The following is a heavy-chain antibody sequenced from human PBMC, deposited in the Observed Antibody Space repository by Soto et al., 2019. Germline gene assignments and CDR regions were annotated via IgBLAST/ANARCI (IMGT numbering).Heavy chain of an antibody. V-gene: IGHV3-11*01. CDR2: ITGSGSII. J-gene: IGHJ6*02. D-gene: IGHD6-6*01. Sequence: QVQLVESGGGLVKPGGSLRLSCAASGFTFSDYPMSWIRQAPGKGLEWVSSITGSGSIIYYADSVKGRLTISRDNAKNSLYLEMNSLRAEETAVYYCARGARPYYFYGMDVWGQGTTVTVSS. CDR1: GFTFSDYP. CDR3: ARGARPYYFYGMDV.